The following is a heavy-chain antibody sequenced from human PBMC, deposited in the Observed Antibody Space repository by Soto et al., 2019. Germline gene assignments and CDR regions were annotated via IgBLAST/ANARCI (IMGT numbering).Heavy chain of an antibody. V-gene: IGHV3-30-3*01. D-gene: IGHD5-18*01. CDR3: AREAYSYGFPDFDY. Sequence: GGSLRLSCAASGFTFSSYAMHWVRQAPGKGLEWVAVISYDGSNKYYADSVKGRFTISRDNSKNTLYLQMNSLRAEDTAVYYCAREAYSYGFPDFDYWGQGTLVTVSS. J-gene: IGHJ4*02. CDR1: GFTFSSYA. CDR2: ISYDGSNK.